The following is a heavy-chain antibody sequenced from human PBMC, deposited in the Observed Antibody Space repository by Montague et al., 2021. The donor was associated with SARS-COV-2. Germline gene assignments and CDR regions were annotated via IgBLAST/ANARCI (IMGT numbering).Heavy chain of an antibody. CDR2: IYYTGST. CDR1: GGSVSSSSYY. Sequence: SETLSLTCTVPGGSVSSSSYYWGWIRQPPGKGLEWNGGIYYTGSTYHNPSLKSRVTMSVDTSKNQFSLKLSSVTAADTAVYYCARHITGSGNAFDIWGQGAMVTVSS. J-gene: IGHJ3*02. D-gene: IGHD3-10*01. V-gene: IGHV4-39*01. CDR3: ARHITGSGNAFDI.